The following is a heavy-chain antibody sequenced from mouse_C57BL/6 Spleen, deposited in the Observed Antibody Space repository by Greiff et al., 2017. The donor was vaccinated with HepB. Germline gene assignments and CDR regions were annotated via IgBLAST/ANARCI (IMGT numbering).Heavy chain of an antibody. D-gene: IGHD1-1*01. J-gene: IGHJ2*01. V-gene: IGHV1-69*01. Sequence: QVQLQQPGAELVMPGASVKLSCKASGYTFTSYWMHWVKQRPGQGLEWIGEIDPSDSYTNYNQKFKGKSTLTVDKSSSTAYMQLSSLTSEDSAVYYCARRDTTVVADYWGQGTTLTVSS. CDR2: IDPSDSYT. CDR3: ARRDTTVVADY. CDR1: GYTFTSYW.